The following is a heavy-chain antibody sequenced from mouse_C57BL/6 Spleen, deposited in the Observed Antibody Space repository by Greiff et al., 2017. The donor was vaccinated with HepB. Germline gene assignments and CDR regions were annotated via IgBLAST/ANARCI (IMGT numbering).Heavy chain of an antibody. CDR3: VRYSPHLGFAY. J-gene: IGHJ3*01. CDR1: GFTFTDYY. V-gene: IGHV7-3*01. CDR2: IRNKANGYTT. Sequence: DVHLVESGGGLVQPGGSLSLSCAASGFTFTDYYMSWVRQPPGKALEWLGCIRNKANGYTTEYSASVKGRFTISRDNSHSILYLQMNALRAEDSATYYCVRYSPHLGFAYWGQGTLVTVSA.